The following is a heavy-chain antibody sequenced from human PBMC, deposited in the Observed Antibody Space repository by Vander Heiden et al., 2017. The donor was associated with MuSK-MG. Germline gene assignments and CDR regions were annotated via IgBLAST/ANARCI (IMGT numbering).Heavy chain of an antibody. Sequence: QVQLVESGGGVVQPGRSLRLSCEASGFTFSSYGMQWVRQAPGKGREWVAFIWYDGSNKYYADSVKGRFTISRDNSKNPLYLQMNSLRAEDTAVYYCAKSIYCSSTSCYHAFDYWGQGTLVTVSS. D-gene: IGHD2-2*01. V-gene: IGHV3-33*06. CDR2: IWYDGSNK. CDR1: GFTFSSYG. J-gene: IGHJ4*02. CDR3: AKSIYCSSTSCYHAFDY.